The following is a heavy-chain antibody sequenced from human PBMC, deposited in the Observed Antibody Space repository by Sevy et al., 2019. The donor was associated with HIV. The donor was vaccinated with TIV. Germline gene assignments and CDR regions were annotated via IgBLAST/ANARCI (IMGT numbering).Heavy chain of an antibody. CDR3: ARASSCYGSGCVEYFQH. Sequence: GGSLRLSCAASGFTFNNYEMYWVRQAPGKGLEWVSFISTSGSTTYYADSVKGRFTISRDNAKNSLFLQMNSLRAEDTAVYYCARASSCYGSGCVEYFQHWGQGTLVTVSS. D-gene: IGHD2-15*01. V-gene: IGHV3-48*03. CDR2: ISTSGSTT. CDR1: GFTFNNYE. J-gene: IGHJ1*01.